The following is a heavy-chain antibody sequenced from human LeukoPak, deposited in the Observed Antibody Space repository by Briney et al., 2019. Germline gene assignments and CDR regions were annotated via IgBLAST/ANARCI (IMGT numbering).Heavy chain of an antibody. V-gene: IGHV4-39*01. CDR3: ARQTYYYGSGSHP. Sequence: SETLSLTCTVSGGSISSSSYYWGWIHQPPGKGLEWIGSIYYSGSTYYNPSLKSRVTISVDTSKNQFSLKLSSVTAADTAVYYCARQTYYYGSGSHPWGQGTLVTVSS. CDR2: IYYSGST. CDR1: GGSISSSSYY. D-gene: IGHD3-10*01. J-gene: IGHJ4*02.